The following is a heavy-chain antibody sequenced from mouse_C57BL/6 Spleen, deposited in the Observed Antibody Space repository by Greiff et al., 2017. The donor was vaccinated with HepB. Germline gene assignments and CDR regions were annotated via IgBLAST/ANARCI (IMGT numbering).Heavy chain of an antibody. D-gene: IGHD3-1*01. CDR3: ARRDSGAMDY. Sequence: QVQLKESGAELVKPGASVKISCKASGYAFSSYWMNWVKQRPGKGLEWIGQIYPGDGDTNYNGKFKGKATLTADKSSSTAYMQLSSLTSEDSAVYFCARRDSGAMDYWGQGTLVTVSS. J-gene: IGHJ4*01. V-gene: IGHV1-80*01. CDR1: GYAFSSYW. CDR2: IYPGDGDT.